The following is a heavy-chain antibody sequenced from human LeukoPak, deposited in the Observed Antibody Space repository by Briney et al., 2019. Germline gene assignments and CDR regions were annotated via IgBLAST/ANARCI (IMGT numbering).Heavy chain of an antibody. CDR2: IYYSGST. Sequence: GSLRLSCAASGFTVSSNYMSWVRQPPGKGLEWIGSIYYSGSTYYNPSLKSRVTISVDTSKNQFSLKLSSVTAADTAVYYCSSSWYDYDYWGQGTLVTVSS. J-gene: IGHJ4*02. D-gene: IGHD6-13*01. V-gene: IGHV4-39*07. CDR1: GFTVSSNY. CDR3: SSSWYDYDY.